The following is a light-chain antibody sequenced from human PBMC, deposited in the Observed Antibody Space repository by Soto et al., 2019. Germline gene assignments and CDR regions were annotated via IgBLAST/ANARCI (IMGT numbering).Light chain of an antibody. CDR3: QQYHSYPPMYT. CDR1: QSIGSL. V-gene: IGKV1-5*03. Sequence: DIQMTQSPSTLSASVGDRVTITCRASQSIGSLLAWYQQKPGKAPKLLIYKASSLESGVPSRFSGSGSGTEFTLTISNRQPDDFATYYCQQYHSYPPMYTFGQGTKLEMK. J-gene: IGKJ2*01. CDR2: KAS.